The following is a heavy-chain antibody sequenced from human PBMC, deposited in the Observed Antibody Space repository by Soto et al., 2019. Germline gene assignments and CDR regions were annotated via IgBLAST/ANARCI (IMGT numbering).Heavy chain of an antibody. V-gene: IGHV3-23*01. CDR3: ARGDRGGSGSPASYYYSGLDV. J-gene: IGHJ6*01. CDR1: GFTFSSYA. D-gene: IGHD3-10*01. Sequence: DVQLLESGGHLVQPGGSLRLSCAASGFTFSSYAMSWVRQAPGKGLEWVSSVSAGGDMTYYSDSVEGRFTISRDNSNNALFLQMNCLRIEDTALYYCARGDRGGSGSPASYYYSGLDVWGQGTTVTVS. CDR2: VSAGGDMT.